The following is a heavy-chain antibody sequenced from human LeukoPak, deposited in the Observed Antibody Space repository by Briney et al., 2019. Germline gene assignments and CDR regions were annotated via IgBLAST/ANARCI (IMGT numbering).Heavy chain of an antibody. CDR2: ISSSGSTI. J-gene: IGHJ4*02. CDR1: GFTSSDYY. V-gene: IGHV3-11*01. D-gene: IGHD4-23*01. Sequence: GGSLRLSSAASGFTSSDYYMCWIRHALGEGREWVSYISSSGSTIYYADSVKGRFTISRDNAKNSLYLQMNRLRDEDTAVYYCARDLEDYGGNSELGYWGQGTLVTVSS. CDR3: ARDLEDYGGNSELGY.